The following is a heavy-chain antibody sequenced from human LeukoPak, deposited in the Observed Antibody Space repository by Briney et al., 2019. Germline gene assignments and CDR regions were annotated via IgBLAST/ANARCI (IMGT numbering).Heavy chain of an antibody. CDR2: ISAYNGNT. V-gene: IGHV1-18*01. Sequence: GASVKVSCKASGYTFTSYGISWVRQAPGQGLEWMGWISAYNGNTNYAQKLQGRVTMTTDTSTSTAYMELSSLRSEDTAVYYCARGAKYCSGGSCYATWGQGTLVTVSS. J-gene: IGHJ4*02. D-gene: IGHD2-15*01. CDR3: ARGAKYCSGGSCYAT. CDR1: GYTFTSYG.